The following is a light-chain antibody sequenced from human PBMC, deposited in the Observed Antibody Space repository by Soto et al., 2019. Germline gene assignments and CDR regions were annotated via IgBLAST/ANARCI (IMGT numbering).Light chain of an antibody. Sequence: DIQMTQSPSSLSASIGDRVTITCRASQSIGNHLNWFQQKAGKATKNLIYAASSLQTGVPSRFSGSGSGTNFTHTIGRLQPKDFATYFCQQSYTTPQMFTFGQ. CDR2: AAS. CDR1: QSIGNH. V-gene: IGKV1-39*01. CDR3: QQSYTTPQMFT. J-gene: IGKJ2*01.